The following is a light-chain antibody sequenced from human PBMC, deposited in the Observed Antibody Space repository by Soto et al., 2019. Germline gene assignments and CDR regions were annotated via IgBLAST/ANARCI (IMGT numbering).Light chain of an antibody. J-gene: IGKJ2*01. V-gene: IGKV3-11*01. CDR1: QSVSSY. Sequence: EIVLTQSPATLSLSPGERATLSCRASQSVSSYLAWYQQKPGQAPRLLIYDASKRATGIPARFSGSGSGTDFTLTISSLEPEDFAGYYWQQRSNWPHTFGQGTKLEIK. CDR2: DAS. CDR3: QQRSNWPHT.